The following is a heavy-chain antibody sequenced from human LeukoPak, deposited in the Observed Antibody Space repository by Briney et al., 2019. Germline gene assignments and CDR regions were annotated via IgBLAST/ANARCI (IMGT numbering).Heavy chain of an antibody. Sequence: SETLSLTCTVSGGSMSSYYWSWIRQPPGKRLEWLGYIYYSGSTNYNPSLKSRLTLSVDTSKNQFSLKLSSVTATDTAIYYCARGGGAANLARFDFWGQGSLVTVSS. CDR1: GGSMSSYY. CDR3: ARGGGAANLARFDF. CDR2: IYYSGST. D-gene: IGHD1-26*01. J-gene: IGHJ4*02. V-gene: IGHV4-59*01.